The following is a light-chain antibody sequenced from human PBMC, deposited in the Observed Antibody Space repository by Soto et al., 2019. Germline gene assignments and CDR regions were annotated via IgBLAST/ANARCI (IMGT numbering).Light chain of an antibody. CDR2: DAS. CDR1: QSVSSY. Sequence: ETVLTQSPATLSLSPGERATLSCRASQSVSSYLAWYQQKPGQAPRLLIYDASNRATGIPARFSGSGSGTDFTLTISSLEPEDLAVYYCQQRSNWFTFGQGTRLEIK. J-gene: IGKJ5*01. CDR3: QQRSNWFT. V-gene: IGKV3-11*01.